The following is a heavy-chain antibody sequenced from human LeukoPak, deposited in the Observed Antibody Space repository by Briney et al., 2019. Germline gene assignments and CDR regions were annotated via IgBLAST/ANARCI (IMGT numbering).Heavy chain of an antibody. CDR1: GGSISSGSYY. CDR2: ISVRGNT. CDR3: ARDSFGSTTFGRFDP. J-gene: IGHJ5*02. V-gene: IGHV4-61*02. D-gene: IGHD2-2*01. Sequence: RPSETLSLTCTVSGGSISSGSYYWSWIRQPAGKGLEWIGRISVRGNTRGEIYNPALESRVTMSIDTFKNQFSLNLKSVTAADTTVYYCARDSFGSTTFGRFDPWGQGTLVTVSS.